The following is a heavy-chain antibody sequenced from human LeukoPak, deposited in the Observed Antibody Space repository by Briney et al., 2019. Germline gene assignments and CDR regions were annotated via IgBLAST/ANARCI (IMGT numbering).Heavy chain of an antibody. CDR3: ARWSSTSCYYGCWFDP. CDR2: IYPGDSDT. Sequence: GESLKTSCKGSGYSFTSYWIGCVRQMPGKGLEWMGIIYPGDSDTRYSPSFQGQVTISADTSISTAYLQWSSLKASDTAMYYCARWSSTSCYYGCWFDPWGQGTLVTVSS. CDR1: GYSFTSYW. D-gene: IGHD2-2*01. V-gene: IGHV5-51*01. J-gene: IGHJ5*02.